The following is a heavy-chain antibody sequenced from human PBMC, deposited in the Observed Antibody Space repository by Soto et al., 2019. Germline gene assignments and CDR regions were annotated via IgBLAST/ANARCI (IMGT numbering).Heavy chain of an antibody. D-gene: IGHD3-3*01. J-gene: IGHJ3*02. CDR3: ARVFVSDLSISALGYDFWSGRYDAFDI. CDR2: ISYDGSNK. CDR1: GFTFSSYA. V-gene: IGHV3-30-3*01. Sequence: GGSLRLSCAASGFTFSSYAMHWVRQAPGKGLEWVAVISYDGSNKYYADSVKGRFTISRDNSKNTLYLQMNSLRAEDTAVYYCARVFVSDLSISALGYDFWSGRYDAFDIWGQGTMVTVSS.